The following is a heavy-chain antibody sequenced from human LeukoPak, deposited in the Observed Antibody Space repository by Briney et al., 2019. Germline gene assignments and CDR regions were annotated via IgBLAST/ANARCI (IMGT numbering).Heavy chain of an antibody. CDR2: IIPIFGTA. J-gene: IGHJ6*03. CDR3: ARGDVLARDYYYYMDV. Sequence: SVKVSCKASGGTFSSYAISWVRQAPGQGLEWMGGIIPIFGTANYAQKFQGRVTITTDESTSTAYMELSSLRSEDTAVYYCARGDVLARDYYYYMDVWGKGTTVTVSS. V-gene: IGHV1-69*05. CDR1: GGTFSSYA.